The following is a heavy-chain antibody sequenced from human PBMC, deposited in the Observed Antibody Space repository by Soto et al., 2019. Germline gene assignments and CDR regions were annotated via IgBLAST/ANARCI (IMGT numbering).Heavy chain of an antibody. Sequence: QVQLVQSGAEVKKPGASVTVSCKTSGYTFSNYGINWVRQAPGQGLEWMGWISGYNGNTNYVQTVQGRVTMTTDTSTGTVYMELSSLKSEDTAIYYCSKFIMVGGWFDPNYYHGMDVWGQGTTVTVSS. CDR3: SKFIMVGGWFDPNYYHGMDV. J-gene: IGHJ6*02. D-gene: IGHD6-19*01. V-gene: IGHV1-18*01. CDR2: ISGYNGNT. CDR1: GYTFSNYG.